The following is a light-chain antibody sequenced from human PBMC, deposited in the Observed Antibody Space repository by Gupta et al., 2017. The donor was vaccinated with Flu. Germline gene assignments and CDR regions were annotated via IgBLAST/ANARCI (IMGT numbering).Light chain of an antibody. CDR2: ATS. Sequence: EIVLTQSPGTLSLSPGDRATVSCRPSQSVSTSYLAWYQQKPGQAPRLLIYATSTRATGIPDSRLEPEDFAVYYCQQYGTSRTFGQGTKVEIK. CDR1: QSVSTSY. J-gene: IGKJ1*01. V-gene: IGKV3-20*01. CDR3: QQYGTSRT.